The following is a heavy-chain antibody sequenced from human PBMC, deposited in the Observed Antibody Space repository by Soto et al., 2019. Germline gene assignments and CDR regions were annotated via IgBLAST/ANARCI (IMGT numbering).Heavy chain of an antibody. CDR1: GFTFSSYA. V-gene: IGHV3-30-3*01. Sequence: GGSLRLSCAASGFTFSSYAMHWVRQAPGKGLEWVAVISYDGSNKYYADSVKGRFTISRDNSKNTLYLQMNSLRAEDTAVYYCATAWIQLWHPLDYWGQGTLVTISS. D-gene: IGHD5-18*01. CDR3: ATAWIQLWHPLDY. CDR2: ISYDGSNK. J-gene: IGHJ4*02.